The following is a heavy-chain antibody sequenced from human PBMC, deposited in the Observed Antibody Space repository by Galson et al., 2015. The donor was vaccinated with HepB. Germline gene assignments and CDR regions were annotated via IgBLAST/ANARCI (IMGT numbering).Heavy chain of an antibody. CDR1: GFTFSSYA. Sequence: SLRLSCAASGFTFSSYAMTWVRQAPGMGLEWVSAIGGSGGNTFYADSVKGRFTISRDNSKNTLYLQLNSLRAEDAAIYFCAKSGAVGATGHAWGTYGTDVWGQGAPVTVSS. CDR2: IGGSGGNT. J-gene: IGHJ6*02. D-gene: IGHD1-26*01. CDR3: AKSGAVGATGHAWGTYGTDV. V-gene: IGHV3-23*01.